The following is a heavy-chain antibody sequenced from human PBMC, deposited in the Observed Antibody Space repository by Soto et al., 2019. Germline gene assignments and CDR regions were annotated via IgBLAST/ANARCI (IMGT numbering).Heavy chain of an antibody. Sequence: PXDSLKVSCKCSGYSFTTHWFGLVRQMPGKGLEWMGIIYPGDSDARYSPSFQGQVTISADKSISTAYLQWSSLKASDTAMYYCARLRGYSYGYDYWGQGTLVTVSS. D-gene: IGHD5-18*01. CDR3: ARLRGYSYGYDY. CDR2: IYPGDSDA. CDR1: GYSFTTHW. V-gene: IGHV5-51*01. J-gene: IGHJ4*02.